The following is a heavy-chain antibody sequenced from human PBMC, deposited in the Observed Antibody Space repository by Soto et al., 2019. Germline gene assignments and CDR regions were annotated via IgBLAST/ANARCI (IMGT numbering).Heavy chain of an antibody. CDR2: ISASGGYK. J-gene: IGHJ6*02. Sequence: EVRLVESGGGLVKPRGSLRVSCAASGFNFNTYSMNWVRQAPGKGLEWVSFISASGGYKYYADSVRGRFTISRDNAKKSVYLEMNSLTADDSAVYFCAGERSALPGARDAMDVWGQGTTVSVSS. CDR1: GFNFNTYS. V-gene: IGHV3-21*02. CDR3: AGERSALPGARDAMDV. D-gene: IGHD1-26*01.